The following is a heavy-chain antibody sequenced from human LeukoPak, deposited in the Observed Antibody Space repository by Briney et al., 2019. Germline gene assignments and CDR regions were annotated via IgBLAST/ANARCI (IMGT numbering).Heavy chain of an antibody. V-gene: IGHV4-4*07. CDR3: ARAVGFPTPYYYGMDV. Sequence: PSETLSLTCTVSGGSISSYYWSWIRQPAGKGLEWIGRIYTSGSTNYNPSLKSRVTMSIDTSKNQFSLKLSSVTAADTAVYYCARAVGFPTPYYYGMDVWGQGTTVTASS. D-gene: IGHD2-15*01. CDR1: GGSISSYY. J-gene: IGHJ6*02. CDR2: IYTSGST.